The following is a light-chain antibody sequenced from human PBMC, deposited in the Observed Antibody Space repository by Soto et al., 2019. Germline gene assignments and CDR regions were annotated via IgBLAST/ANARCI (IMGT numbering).Light chain of an antibody. Sequence: EIVLTQSPGTLSLSPGETATLSCRARQIVSSNSLAWYQLKPGQPPRLVIYHASNRATGLPDRFSGSGSGTDFALTISRLEPEDFALYYCQQYGTSPAAAFGGGTKVEIK. CDR3: QQYGTSPAAA. V-gene: IGKV3-20*01. CDR1: QIVSSNS. CDR2: HAS. J-gene: IGKJ4*01.